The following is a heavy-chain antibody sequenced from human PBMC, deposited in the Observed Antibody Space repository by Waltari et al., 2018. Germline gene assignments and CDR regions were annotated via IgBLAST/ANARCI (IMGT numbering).Heavy chain of an antibody. V-gene: IGHV4-34*01. D-gene: IGHD3-10*01. CDR3: ARRLVRGALDY. CDR2: INHSGST. J-gene: IGHJ4*02. CDR1: GGSFSGYY. Sequence: QVQLQQWGAGLLKPSETLTLTCAVYGGSFSGYYWSRIRQPPGKGREWIGEINHSGSTNYNPSLKSRVTISVDTSMNQFSLKLSSLTAADTAVYYCARRLVRGALDYWGQGTLVTVSS.